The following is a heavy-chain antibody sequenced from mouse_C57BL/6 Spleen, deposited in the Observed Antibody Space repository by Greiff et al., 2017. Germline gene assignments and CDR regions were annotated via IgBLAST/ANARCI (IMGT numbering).Heavy chain of an antibody. Sequence: QVHVKQSGAELVKPGASVKMSCKASGYTFTSYWITWVKQRPGQGLEWIGDIYPGSGSTNYNEKFKSKATLTVDTSSSTAYMQLSSLASEDSAVYYCAREGLRRAWFAYWGQGTLVTVSA. CDR2: IYPGSGST. V-gene: IGHV1-55*01. CDR1: GYTFTSYW. D-gene: IGHD2-4*01. J-gene: IGHJ3*01. CDR3: AREGLRRAWFAY.